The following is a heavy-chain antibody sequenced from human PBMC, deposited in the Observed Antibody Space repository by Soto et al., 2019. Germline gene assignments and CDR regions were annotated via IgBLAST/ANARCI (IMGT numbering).Heavy chain of an antibody. D-gene: IGHD3-3*01. CDR1: GCSLNIDKW. Sequence: SETLSLTCAVSGCSLNIDKWWSWVRQPPGKGLEWIGEVHHSGGTHYNPSLLSRVTISVDRSKNQFSLNLDSVTAADTAVYYCTGNGYYSLDYRGQRSLVTVSS. J-gene: IGHJ4*02. CDR3: TGNGYYSLDY. V-gene: IGHV4-4*02. CDR2: VHHSGGT.